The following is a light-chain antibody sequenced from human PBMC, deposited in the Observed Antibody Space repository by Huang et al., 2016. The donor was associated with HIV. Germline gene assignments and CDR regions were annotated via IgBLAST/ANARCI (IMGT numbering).Light chain of an antibody. CDR2: GTS. J-gene: IGKJ2*01. V-gene: IGKV3-20*01. Sequence: EIVLTQSPGTLSLSPGERATLSCRASKSISTRYLAWYQQKPGQAPRLLIYGTSSRVTGIPDRFSGSGSGTDFTLTISRLEPEDFAVYYCQQYGSSPPYTFGQGTKLEIE. CDR3: QQYGSSPPYT. CDR1: KSISTRY.